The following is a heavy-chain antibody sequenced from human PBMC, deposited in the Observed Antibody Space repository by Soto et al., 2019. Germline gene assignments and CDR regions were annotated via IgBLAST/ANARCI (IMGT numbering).Heavy chain of an antibody. V-gene: IGHV4-59*08. CDR2: IYYSGST. Sequence: SETLSLTCTVSGVSISSYYWSWIRQPPGKGLEWIGYIYYSGSTNYNPSLQSRVTISVDTSNNRFSLTLSSLPAADTAVYFCARLAYSGYLQAWGQGSLVTVSS. CDR3: ARLAYSGYLQA. D-gene: IGHD1-26*01. J-gene: IGHJ1*01. CDR1: GVSISSYY.